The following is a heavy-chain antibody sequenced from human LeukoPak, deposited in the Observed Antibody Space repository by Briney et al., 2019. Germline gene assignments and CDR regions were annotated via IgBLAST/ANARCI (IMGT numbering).Heavy chain of an antibody. CDR3: TRGAGWLIDY. CDR1: DDSISDYY. V-gene: IGHV4-59*01. J-gene: IGHJ4*02. Sequence: SETLSLSCTVSDDSISDYYRGWIRQPPGKGLEWIGYFHNSGTSTYNPSLKSRVTISADTSKNQFSLKLNSLTTADTAVYYCTRGAGWLIDYWGQGILVTVSS. CDR2: FHNSGTS. D-gene: IGHD3-16*01.